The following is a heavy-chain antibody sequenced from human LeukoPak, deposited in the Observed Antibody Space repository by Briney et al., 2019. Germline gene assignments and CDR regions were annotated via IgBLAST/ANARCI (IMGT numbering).Heavy chain of an antibody. CDR3: AKDLWDGPQGDY. Sequence: SGGSLRLSCAASGFTFSSYGMHWVRQAPGKGLEWVAFIRYDGSNKYYADSVKGRFTISRDNSKNTLYLQMNSLRAEDTAVYYCAKDLWDGPQGDYWGQRTLVTVSS. CDR1: GFTFSSYG. CDR2: IRYDGSNK. D-gene: IGHD3-16*01. V-gene: IGHV3-30*02. J-gene: IGHJ4*02.